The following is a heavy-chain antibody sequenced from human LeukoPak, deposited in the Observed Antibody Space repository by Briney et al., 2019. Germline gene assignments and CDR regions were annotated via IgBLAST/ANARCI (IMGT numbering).Heavy chain of an antibody. Sequence: GSLRLSCAASEFTFDDYAMHWVRQAPGKGLEWVALVSYDGSEKYYADSVKGRFIISRDNSKNTLYLQMNTLRREDTAVYYCTRTGYDFWSGYSHFDYWGQGTLVTVSS. V-gene: IGHV3-30*04. CDR3: TRTGYDFWSGYSHFDY. CDR2: VSYDGSEK. J-gene: IGHJ4*02. D-gene: IGHD3-3*01. CDR1: EFTFDDYA.